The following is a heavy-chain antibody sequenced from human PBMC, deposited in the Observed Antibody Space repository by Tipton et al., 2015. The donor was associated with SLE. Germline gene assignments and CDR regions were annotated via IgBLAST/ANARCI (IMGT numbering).Heavy chain of an antibody. CDR3: ARGDSSSLVGYFRH. D-gene: IGHD6-13*01. CDR1: GFTFDDYA. V-gene: IGHV3-9*01. CDR2: ISWNSGTI. Sequence: SLRLSCAASGFTFDDYAMHWVRQTLGKGLEWVSGISWNSGTIRYADSVKGRFTISRDYSSNTLYLQMNSLRAEDTAVFYCARGDSSSLVGYFRHWGQGTLVTVSS. J-gene: IGHJ1*01.